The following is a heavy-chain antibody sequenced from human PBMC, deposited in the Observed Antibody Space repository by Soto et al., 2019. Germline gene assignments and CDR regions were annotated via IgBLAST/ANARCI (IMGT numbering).Heavy chain of an antibody. CDR1: GYTFTSYG. CDR3: ARAPMITFGGVIPTTHYYYMDV. V-gene: IGHV1-18*01. D-gene: IGHD3-16*02. CDR2: ISAYNGNT. Sequence: ASVKVSCKASGYTFTSYGISWVRQAPGQGLEWMGWISAYNGNTNYAQKLQGRVTMTTETSTSTAYMELRSLRSDDTAVYYCARAPMITFGGVIPTTHYYYMDVWGKGTTVTVSS. J-gene: IGHJ6*03.